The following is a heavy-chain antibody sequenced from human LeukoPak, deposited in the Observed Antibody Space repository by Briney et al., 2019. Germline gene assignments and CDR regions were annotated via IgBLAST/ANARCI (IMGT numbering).Heavy chain of an antibody. Sequence: SETLSLTCTVSGGSISGWYWSWIRQPPGKGLEWIGYIYGSGNTNYNPSLKSRVTISVDTSKNQFSLKLSSVTAADTAVYYCARVQEGWFDPWGQGTLVTVSS. V-gene: IGHV4-59*01. CDR3: ARVQEGWFDP. J-gene: IGHJ5*02. CDR2: IYGSGNT. CDR1: GGSISGWY.